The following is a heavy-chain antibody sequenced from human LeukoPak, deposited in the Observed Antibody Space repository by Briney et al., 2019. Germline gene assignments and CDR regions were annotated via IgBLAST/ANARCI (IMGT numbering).Heavy chain of an antibody. J-gene: IGHJ4*02. CDR1: GYTFTGYY. V-gene: IGHV1-46*01. CDR2: INPNGGST. Sequence: ASVKVSCKASGYTFTGYYMHWVRQAPGQGLEWMGIINPNGGSTSYAQKFQGRVTMTRDTSTSTVYMELSSLRSEDTAVYYCAGSIAVAGNYFDYWGQGTLVTVSS. CDR3: AGSIAVAGNYFDY. D-gene: IGHD6-19*01.